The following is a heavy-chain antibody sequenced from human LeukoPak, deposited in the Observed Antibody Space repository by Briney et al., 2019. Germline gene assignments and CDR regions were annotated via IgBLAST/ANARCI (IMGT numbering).Heavy chain of an antibody. CDR3: AKRGSRSSTWYYFNF. D-gene: IGHD3-10*01. CDR2: INSGGTT. Sequence: GGSLRLSCAASGFTFSSYAITWVRQAPGKGLEWVSSINSGGTTYFADSVKGRFTISRDNSENTAYLQMNSLRVEDTAAYYCAKRGSRSSTWYYFNFWGQGTLVTVSS. CDR1: GFTFSSYA. V-gene: IGHV3-23*01. J-gene: IGHJ4*02.